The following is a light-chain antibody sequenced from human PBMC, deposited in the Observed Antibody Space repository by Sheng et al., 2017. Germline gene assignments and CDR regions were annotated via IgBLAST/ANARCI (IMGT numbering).Light chain of an antibody. CDR2: GAF. J-gene: IGKJ1*01. V-gene: IGKV3-20*01. CDR1: KSVGVD. CDR3: QQYGTSPWT. Sequence: VLTQSPGTLSVSPGERATLSCRASKSVGVDLAWYQQKPGQAPRLLIYGAFTRATGIPDRFSGGGSGTDFTLTIFRLEPEDFAVYHCQQYGTSPWTFGQGTKVEIK.